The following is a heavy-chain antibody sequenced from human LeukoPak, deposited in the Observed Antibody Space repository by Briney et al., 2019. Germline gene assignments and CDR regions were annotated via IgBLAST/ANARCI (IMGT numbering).Heavy chain of an antibody. CDR3: ARDRDTMIVEAAFDI. J-gene: IGHJ3*02. V-gene: IGHV1-3*01. D-gene: IGHD3-22*01. Sequence: PGASVKVSCKASGYTFTSYAMHWVRQAPGQRLEWMGWINAGNGNTKYSQKFQGRVTITRDTSASTAYMELSSLRSEDTAVYYCARDRDTMIVEAAFDIWGQGTMVTVSS. CDR2: INAGNGNT. CDR1: GYTFTSYA.